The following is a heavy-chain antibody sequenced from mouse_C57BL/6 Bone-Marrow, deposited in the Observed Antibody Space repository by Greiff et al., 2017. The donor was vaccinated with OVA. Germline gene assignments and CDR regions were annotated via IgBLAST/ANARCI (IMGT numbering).Heavy chain of an antibody. CDR1: GFTFSDYG. Sequence: EVKLMESGGGLVKPGGSLKLSCAASGFTFSDYGMHWVRQAPEKGLEWVAYISSGSSTIYYADTVKGRFTISRDNAKNTLFLQMTSLRSEDTAMYYCARGHYYGSSCFDYWGQGTTLTVSS. V-gene: IGHV5-17*01. J-gene: IGHJ2*01. CDR3: ARGHYYGSSCFDY. D-gene: IGHD1-1*01. CDR2: ISSGSSTI.